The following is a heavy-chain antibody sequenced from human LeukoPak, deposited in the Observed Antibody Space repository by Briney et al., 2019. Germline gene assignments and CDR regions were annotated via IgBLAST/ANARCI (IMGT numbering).Heavy chain of an antibody. CDR1: GYTFTDYY. CDR3: ARDRDGAQGGY. Sequence: GASVKVSCKASGYTFTDYYIHWVRQAPGQGLEWMGWINPKSGGTNYAQKFQGRVSMTRDTSISTAYMELTRLTSDDTAVYYCARDRDGAQGGYWGQGTLVTVS. J-gene: IGHJ4*02. CDR2: INPKSGGT. D-gene: IGHD4-17*01. V-gene: IGHV1-2*02.